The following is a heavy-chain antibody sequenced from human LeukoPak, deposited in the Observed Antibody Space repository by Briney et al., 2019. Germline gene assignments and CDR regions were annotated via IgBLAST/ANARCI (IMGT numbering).Heavy chain of an antibody. V-gene: IGHV3-23*01. CDR1: GFTFSSYA. CDR2: ISGSGGST. D-gene: IGHD3-3*01. Sequence: GGSLRLSCAASGFTFSSYAMSWVRQAPGKGLEWVSAISGSGGSTYYADSVKGRFTISRDNSKNTLYLQMNSLRVEDTAMYYCASGGFYDFWSGYYTPFDYWGQGTLVTVSS. J-gene: IGHJ4*02. CDR3: ASGGFYDFWSGYYTPFDY.